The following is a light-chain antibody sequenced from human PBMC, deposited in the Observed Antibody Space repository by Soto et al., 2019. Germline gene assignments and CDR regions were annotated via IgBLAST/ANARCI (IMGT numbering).Light chain of an antibody. Sequence: QSVLTQPPSVSRAPGQRVTISCTGSSSNIGAGYDVHWYQQLPGTAPKLLISGNSNRPSGVPDRFSGSKSGTSASLAITGLQAEDEADYYCQSYDRSLRGVVFGGGTKLTVL. J-gene: IGLJ2*01. CDR1: SSNIGAGYD. V-gene: IGLV1-40*01. CDR3: QSYDRSLRGVV. CDR2: GNS.